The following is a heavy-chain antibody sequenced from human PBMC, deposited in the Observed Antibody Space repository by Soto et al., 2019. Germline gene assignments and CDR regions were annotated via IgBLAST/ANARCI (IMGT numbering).Heavy chain of an antibody. CDR3: ARAEMYYDILTGYFDY. D-gene: IGHD3-9*01. V-gene: IGHV4-31*03. J-gene: IGHJ4*02. CDR1: GGSISSGGYY. Sequence: SETLSLTCTVSGGSISSGGYYWSWIRQHPGKGLEWIGYIYYSGSTYYNPSLKSRVTISVDTSKNQFSLKLSSVTAADTAVYYCARAEMYYDILTGYFDYWGQGTLVTVSS. CDR2: IYYSGST.